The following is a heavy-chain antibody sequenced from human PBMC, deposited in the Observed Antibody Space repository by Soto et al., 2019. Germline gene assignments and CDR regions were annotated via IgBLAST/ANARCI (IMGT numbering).Heavy chain of an antibody. CDR3: ASLLHCGGDCYHFDY. CDR2: IIPIFGTA. V-gene: IGHV1-69*01. D-gene: IGHD2-21*02. CDR1: GGTFSSYA. Sequence: QVQLVQSGAEVKKPGSSVKVSCKASGGTFSSYAISWVRQAPGQGIEWMGGIIPIFGTANYAQKFQGRVTITADESTSTAYMELSSLRSEDTAVYYCASLLHCGGDCYHFDYWGQGTLVTVSS. J-gene: IGHJ4*02.